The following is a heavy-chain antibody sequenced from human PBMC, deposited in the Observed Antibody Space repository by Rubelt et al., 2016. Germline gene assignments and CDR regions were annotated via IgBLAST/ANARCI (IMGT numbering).Heavy chain of an antibody. CDR2: IWYDGIKT. CDR1: GFTFSSYG. CDR3: ARVDSGWLDY. J-gene: IGHJ4*02. V-gene: IGHV3-33*01. Sequence: QVHLVESGGGVVQPGRSLRLSCAASGFTFSSYGMHWVRQAPGKGLEWVGVIWYDGIKTYYADSVQDRFTISRDNSKKTGYLQMNNLRVDDTAVDYCARVDSGWLDYWGQGTLVTVSS. D-gene: IGHD6-19*01.